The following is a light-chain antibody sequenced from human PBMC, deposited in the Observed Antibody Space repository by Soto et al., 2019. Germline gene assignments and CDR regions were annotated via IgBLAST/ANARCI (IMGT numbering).Light chain of an antibody. V-gene: IGLV4-69*01. CDR3: QTWGTGTVV. Sequence: QSVLTQSPSASASLGASVKLTCTLSSGHSSYAIAWHQQQPEKGPPYLMKLNSDGSHSKGDGIPDRFSGSSSGAERYLTISGLQSEDEADYYCQTWGTGTVVFGGGTQLTVL. J-gene: IGLJ2*01. CDR1: SGHSSYA. CDR2: LNSDGSH.